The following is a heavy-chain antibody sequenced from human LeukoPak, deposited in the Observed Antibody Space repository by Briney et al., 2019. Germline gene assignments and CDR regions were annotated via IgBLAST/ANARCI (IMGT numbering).Heavy chain of an antibody. CDR1: GFTFSSYG. J-gene: IGHJ5*02. V-gene: IGHV3-33*08. CDR2: IWDDGNNK. CDR3: ARDSYQDYYGRFDP. Sequence: GGSLRLSCAASGFTFSSYGMHWVRQAPGKRLEWVAVIWDDGNNKRYANSVNGRFTISRDNSENTLYLQMNGLTAEDTAMYYCARDSYQDYYGRFDPWGQGTLVIVSS. D-gene: IGHD3-10*01.